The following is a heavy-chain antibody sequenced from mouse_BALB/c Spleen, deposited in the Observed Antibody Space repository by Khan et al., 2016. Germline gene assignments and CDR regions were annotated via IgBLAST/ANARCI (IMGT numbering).Heavy chain of an antibody. CDR1: VDSITNNY. CDR3: ARYVRDAMDY. J-gene: IGHJ4*01. D-gene: IGHD3-3*01. Sequence: SGPSLVKPSQTLSLTCSVTVDSITNNYWNWIRKFPGNKLEYMGYISYSGGNYYNPSLKSRISITRDTSKNQYYLQLNSVTTEDTATYYCARYVRDAMDYWGQGTSVTVSS. V-gene: IGHV3-8*02. CDR2: ISYSGGN.